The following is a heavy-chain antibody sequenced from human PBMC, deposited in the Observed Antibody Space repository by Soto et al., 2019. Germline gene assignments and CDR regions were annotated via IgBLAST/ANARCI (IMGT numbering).Heavy chain of an antibody. CDR2: IYYSGST. J-gene: IGHJ6*02. D-gene: IGHD6-13*01. V-gene: IGHV4-39*01. Sequence: SETLSLTCTVSGGSISSSSYYWGWIRQPPGKGLEWIGSIYYSGSTYYNPSLKSRVTISVDTSKNQFSLKLSSVTAADTAVYYCATRQLVRGMDVWGQGTMVTVSS. CDR1: GGSISSSSYY. CDR3: ATRQLVRGMDV.